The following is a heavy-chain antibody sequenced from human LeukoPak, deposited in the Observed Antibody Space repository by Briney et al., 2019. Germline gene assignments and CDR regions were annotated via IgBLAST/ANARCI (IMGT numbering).Heavy chain of an antibody. CDR2: IYYSGST. CDR1: GGSISSYY. J-gene: IGHJ5*02. CDR3: ARTRFHDFPSGFDP. Sequence: SETLSLTCTVSGGSISSYYWSWIRQPPGKGLEWIGYIYYSGSTNYNPSLKSRVTISVDTSKNQFSLKLSSVTAADTAVYYCARTRFHDFPSGFDPWGQGTLVTVSS. D-gene: IGHD2-21*02. V-gene: IGHV4-59*08.